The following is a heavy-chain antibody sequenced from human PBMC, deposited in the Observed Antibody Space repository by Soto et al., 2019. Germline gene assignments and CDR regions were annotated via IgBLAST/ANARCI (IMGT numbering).Heavy chain of an antibody. CDR3: TREAYSGYGNDAFDI. D-gene: IGHD5-12*01. CDR2: INPRDGST. Sequence: QVQLVQSGAEVKKPGASVKVSCKASGYTSITYYMHWVRQAPGPGLEWMGIINPRDGSTSYPQKFQGRVTMTRDTSTSTVYMELSSLRSEDTAVYYFTREAYSGYGNDAFDIWGQGTMVTVSS. J-gene: IGHJ3*02. V-gene: IGHV1-46*03. CDR1: GYTSITYY.